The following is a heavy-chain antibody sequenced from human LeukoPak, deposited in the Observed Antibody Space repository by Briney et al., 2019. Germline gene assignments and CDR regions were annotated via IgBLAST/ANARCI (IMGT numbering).Heavy chain of an antibody. J-gene: IGHJ3*02. D-gene: IGHD4-17*01. CDR3: ARVPPYYGDYDGGHAFDI. V-gene: IGHV4-30-4*01. CDR2: IYYSRST. CDR1: GGSISSGDYY. Sequence: SQTLSFTCTVSGGSISSGDYYWRWIRQPPGKGLEWIGYIYYSRSTYYNPSLKSRVTISVDTSKNQFSLKLSSVTAADTAVYYCARVPPYYGDYDGGHAFDIWGQGTMVTVSS.